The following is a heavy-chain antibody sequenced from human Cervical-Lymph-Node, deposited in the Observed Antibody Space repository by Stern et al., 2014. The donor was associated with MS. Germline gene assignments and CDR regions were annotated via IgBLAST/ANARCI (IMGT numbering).Heavy chain of an antibody. CDR3: VRDASRGGF. V-gene: IGHV3-7*01. Sequence: EVKLLESGGGLVQPGGSLRLSCAAAGFSLSSQWMHWVRQAPGKGLEWVANINRDGSEKYYVDSVKGRFTISRDNAKNSLYLRMNSLTAEDTAVYYCVRDASRGGFWGQGTTVTVSS. CDR2: INRDGSEK. D-gene: IGHD3-16*01. J-gene: IGHJ6*02. CDR1: GFSLSSQW.